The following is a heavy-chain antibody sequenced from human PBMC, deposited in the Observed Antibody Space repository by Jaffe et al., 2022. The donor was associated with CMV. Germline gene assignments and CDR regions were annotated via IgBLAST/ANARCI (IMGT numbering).Heavy chain of an antibody. D-gene: IGHD3-9*01. CDR1: GFTFSSYS. CDR2: ISSSSSYI. V-gene: IGHV3-21*01. CDR3: ARVLGIYYDILTGYPSDH. Sequence: EVQLVESGGGLVKPGGSLRLSCAASGFTFSSYSMNWVRQAPGKGLEWVSSISSSSSYIYYADSVKGRFTISRDNAKNSLYLQMNSLRAEDTAVYYCARVLGIYYDILTGYPSDHWGQGTLVTVSS. J-gene: IGHJ4*02.